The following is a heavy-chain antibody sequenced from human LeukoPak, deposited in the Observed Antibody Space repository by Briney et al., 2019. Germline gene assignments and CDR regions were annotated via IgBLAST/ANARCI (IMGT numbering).Heavy chain of an antibody. J-gene: IGHJ4*02. D-gene: IGHD3-22*01. V-gene: IGHV3-73*01. CDR2: IRSKANNYAT. CDR3: TGDNFDSSVKFDY. Sequence: GGPLKLSCVVSGFTFSGSAVHWVRQASGKGLEWVGRIRSKANNYATAYAASVKGRFTISRDDSKNTAYLQMNSLKTEDTAVYYCTGDNFDSSVKFDYWGQGTLVTVSS. CDR1: GFTFSGSA.